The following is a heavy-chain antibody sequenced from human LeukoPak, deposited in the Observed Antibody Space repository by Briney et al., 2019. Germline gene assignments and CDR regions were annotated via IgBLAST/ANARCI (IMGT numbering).Heavy chain of an antibody. Sequence: SETLSLTCTVSGGSISSYYWSWIRQPPGKGLEWIGYIYTSGSTNYNPSLKSRVTISVDTSKNQFSLKLSSVTAADTAVYYCARAPYYYDSIGYFDYWGQGTLVTVSS. CDR3: ARAPYYYDSIGYFDY. V-gene: IGHV4-4*09. D-gene: IGHD3-22*01. CDR2: IYTSGST. CDR1: GGSISSYY. J-gene: IGHJ4*02.